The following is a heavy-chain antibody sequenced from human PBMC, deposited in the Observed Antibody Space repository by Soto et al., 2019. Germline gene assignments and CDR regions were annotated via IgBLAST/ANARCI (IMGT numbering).Heavy chain of an antibody. Sequence: QVQLVESGGGVVQPGRSLRLSCAASGFTFSSYGMHWVRQAPGKGLEWVAVISYDGSNKYYADSVKGRFTISRDNSKNTLYLRMNSLRAEYTAVYYCARDLGYCSGGSCYRCDYYYGMDVWGQGTTVTVSS. J-gene: IGHJ6*02. CDR1: GFTFSSYG. D-gene: IGHD2-15*01. CDR3: ARDLGYCSGGSCYRCDYYYGMDV. V-gene: IGHV3-30*03. CDR2: ISYDGSNK.